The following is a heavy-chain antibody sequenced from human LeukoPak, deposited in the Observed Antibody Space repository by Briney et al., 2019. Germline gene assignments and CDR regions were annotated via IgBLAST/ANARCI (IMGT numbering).Heavy chain of an antibody. V-gene: IGHV1-8*01. CDR2: MNPNSGNT. CDR3: ARGPSYDYVWGSYRREYYFDY. D-gene: IGHD3-16*02. Sequence: ASVKVSCKASGYTLTSYDINWVRQATGQGLEWMGWMNPNSGNTGYAQKFQGRVTMTRNTSISTAYMELSSLRSEDTAVYYCARGPSYDYVWGSYRREYYFDYWGQGTLVTVSS. J-gene: IGHJ4*02. CDR1: GYTLTSYD.